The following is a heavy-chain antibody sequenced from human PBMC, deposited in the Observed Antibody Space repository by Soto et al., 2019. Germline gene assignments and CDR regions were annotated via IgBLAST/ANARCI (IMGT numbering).Heavy chain of an antibody. Sequence: VSVKSADPGGSSSIRNWRSWVRQPPGKGLEWIGEIYHSGSTNYNPSLNSRVTISVDKSKNQFSLKLSSVTAADTAVYYCARANYEIAVAGSGSYYYGMDVWGQGTTVTVS. V-gene: IGHV4-4*02. CDR3: ARANYEIAVAGSGSYYYGMDV. D-gene: IGHD6-19*01. J-gene: IGHJ6*02. CDR2: IYHSGST. CDR1: GGSSSIRNW.